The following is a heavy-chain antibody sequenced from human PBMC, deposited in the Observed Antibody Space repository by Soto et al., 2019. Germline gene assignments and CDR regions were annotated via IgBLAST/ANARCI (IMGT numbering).Heavy chain of an antibody. J-gene: IGHJ6*02. Sequence: EVQLVESGGDLIQPGGSLRLSCAASGFTVSSNYMSWVRQAPGKGLEWVSVIYSGGDTYYADSVKGRFTISRDNSKNTLYLQMNSLRAEDTAVYYCARDRPDYYYGMDVWGQGTTVTSP. CDR3: ARDRPDYYYGMDV. CDR1: GFTVSSNY. V-gene: IGHV3-53*01. CDR2: IYSGGDT.